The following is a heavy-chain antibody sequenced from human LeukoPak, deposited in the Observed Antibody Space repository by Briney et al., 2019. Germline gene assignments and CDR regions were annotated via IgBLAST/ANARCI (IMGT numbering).Heavy chain of an antibody. D-gene: IGHD3-22*01. CDR3: ARVPYYYDSSGYYPHSEFDY. V-gene: IGHV1-69*05. CDR2: IIPIFGTA. CDR1: GGTFSSYA. J-gene: IGHJ4*02. Sequence: SVKVSCKASGGTFSSYAISWVRQAPGQGLEWMGRIIPIFGTANYAQKFQGRVTITTDESTSTAYMELSSLRSEDTAVYYCARVPYYYDSSGYYPHSEFDYWGQETLVTVSS.